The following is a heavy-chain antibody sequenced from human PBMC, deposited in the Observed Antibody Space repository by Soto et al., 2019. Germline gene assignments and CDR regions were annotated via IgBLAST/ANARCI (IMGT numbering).Heavy chain of an antibody. CDR2: IYYSGST. V-gene: IGHV4-30-4*01. CDR1: GGSISSGDYY. D-gene: IGHD1-26*01. J-gene: IGHJ4*02. CDR3: AREHLGGSYLGGTFDY. Sequence: SETLSLTCTVSGGSISSGDYYWSWIRQPPGKGLEWIGYIYYSGSTYYNPSLKSRVTISVDTSKNQFSLKLSSVTAADTAVYYCAREHLGGSYLGGTFDYWGQGTLVTVSS.